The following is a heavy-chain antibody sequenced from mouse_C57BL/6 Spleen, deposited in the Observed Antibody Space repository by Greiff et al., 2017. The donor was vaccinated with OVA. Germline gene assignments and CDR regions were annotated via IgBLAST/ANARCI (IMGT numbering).Heavy chain of an antibody. CDR1: GFTFSSYA. Sequence: EVKVVESGGGLVKPGGSLKLSCAASGFTFSSYAMSWVRQTPEKRLEWVATISDGGSYTYYPDNVKGRFTISRDNAKNNLYLQMSHLKSEDTAMYYCARSSYGSSPLDYWGQGTTLTVSS. J-gene: IGHJ2*01. D-gene: IGHD1-1*01. V-gene: IGHV5-4*03. CDR3: ARSSYGSSPLDY. CDR2: ISDGGSYT.